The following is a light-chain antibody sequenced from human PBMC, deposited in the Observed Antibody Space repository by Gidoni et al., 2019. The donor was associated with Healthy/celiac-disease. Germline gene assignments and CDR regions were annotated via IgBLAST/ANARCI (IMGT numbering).Light chain of an antibody. V-gene: IGKV1-39*01. CDR2: APS. Sequence: DIQMTQSPSSLSASVGDRVTITCRASQSISSYLNWYQQKPGKAPKLLIYAPSSLQSGVPARFSGSGSGTDFTLTISSLQPEDFATYYFQQSDSTPLTFXGXTKVEIK. J-gene: IGKJ4*01. CDR1: QSISSY. CDR3: QQSDSTPLT.